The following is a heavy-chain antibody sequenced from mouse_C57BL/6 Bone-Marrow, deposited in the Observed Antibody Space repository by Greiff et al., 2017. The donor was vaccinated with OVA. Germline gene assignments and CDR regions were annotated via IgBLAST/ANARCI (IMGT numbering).Heavy chain of an antibody. CDR2: IDPETGGT. J-gene: IGHJ2*01. D-gene: IGHD1-1*01. V-gene: IGHV1-15*01. CDR3: TSAREYGSSYVLDY. CDR1: GYTFTDYE. Sequence: VHLVESGAELVRPGASVTLSCKASGYTFTDYEMHWVKQTPVHGLEWIGAIDPETGGTAYNQKFKGKAILTADKSSSTAYMELRSLTSEDSAVYYCTSAREYGSSYVLDYWGQGTTLTVSS.